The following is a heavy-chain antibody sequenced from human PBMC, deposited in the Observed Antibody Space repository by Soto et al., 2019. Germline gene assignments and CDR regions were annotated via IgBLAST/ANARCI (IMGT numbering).Heavy chain of an antibody. Sequence: TGGSLRLSCAASGFTFSSYGMHWVRQAPGKGLEWVAVISYDGSNKYYADSVKGRFTISRDNSKNTLYLQMNSLRAEDTAVYYCAKDPQYYYDSSGYYPPAVFYWGQGTLVTVSS. V-gene: IGHV3-30*18. CDR2: ISYDGSNK. CDR3: AKDPQYYYDSSGYYPPAVFY. D-gene: IGHD3-22*01. J-gene: IGHJ4*02. CDR1: GFTFSSYG.